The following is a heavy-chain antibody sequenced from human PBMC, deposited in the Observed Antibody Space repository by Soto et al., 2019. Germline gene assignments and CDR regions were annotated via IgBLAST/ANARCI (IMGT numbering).Heavy chain of an antibody. V-gene: IGHV3-23*01. CDR3: ATDSAYADSYFEY. D-gene: IGHD5-12*01. CDR2: MGGSGGST. J-gene: IGHJ4*01. CDR1: GFTFSTYA. Sequence: PGGALRLSCAASGFTFSTYAMSWVRQAPGKGLQWVSAMGGSGGSTYYADSVKGRFTISRDNSKNTLYLQMNSLRAEDSAVYYRATDSAYADSYFEYWGQEPWSPSPQ.